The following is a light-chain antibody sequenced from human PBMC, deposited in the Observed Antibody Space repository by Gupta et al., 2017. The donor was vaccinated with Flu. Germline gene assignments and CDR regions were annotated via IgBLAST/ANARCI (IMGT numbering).Light chain of an antibody. V-gene: IGLV8-61*01. J-gene: IGLJ3*02. Sequence: QTVVTQEPSFSVSPGGTVTLTCGLSSGSVSTSYYPSWYQQTPGQPPRTLIYSTNTRSSVVPDRFSGSILGNKAALTITGAHADDESYYYCVLYMGSGSWVFGGGTKLTVL. CDR3: VLYMGSGSWV. CDR1: SGSVSTSYY. CDR2: STN.